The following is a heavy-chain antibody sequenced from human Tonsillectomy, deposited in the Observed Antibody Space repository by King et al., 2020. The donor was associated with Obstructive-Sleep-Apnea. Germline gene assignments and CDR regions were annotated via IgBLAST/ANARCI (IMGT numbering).Heavy chain of an antibody. J-gene: IGHJ2*01. V-gene: IGHV4-59*08. CDR2: IYYSGGT. CDR1: GDSISSYD. CDR3: ARIDTVVNCYFDL. D-gene: IGHD2/OR15-2a*01. Sequence: QLQESGPGLVKPSETLSLTCTVSGDSISSYDWSWIRQPPGKGLEWIGYIYYSGGTNYNPSLKSRVMISVDTSNNHFSLNLSSVTAAETAVYYCARIDTVVNCYFDLWGRGTQFTVSS.